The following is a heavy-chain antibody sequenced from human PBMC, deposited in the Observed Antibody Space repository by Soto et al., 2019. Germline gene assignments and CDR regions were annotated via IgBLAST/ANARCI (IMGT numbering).Heavy chain of an antibody. CDR3: ARWWSGSRQGFDP. D-gene: IGHD3-3*01. CDR2: IYYSGST. Sequence: QVQLQESGPGLVKPSQTLSLTCTVSGGSISSGDYYWSWIRQHPGKGLEWIGYIYYSGSTYYNPSPQCRVTISVDTSKTQFSLKLNSVTAADTAVYYCARWWSGSRQGFDPWGQGTLVTVSS. J-gene: IGHJ5*02. V-gene: IGHV4-31*03. CDR1: GGSISSGDYY.